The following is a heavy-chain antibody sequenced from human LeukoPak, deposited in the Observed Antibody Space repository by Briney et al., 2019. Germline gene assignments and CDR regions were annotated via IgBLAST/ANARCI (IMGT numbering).Heavy chain of an antibody. Sequence: SETLSLTCTVSGGSISSGDYYWSWIRQPRGKGLEWIGYIYYSGSTYYNPSLKSRVTISVDTSKNQFSLKLSSVTAADTAVYYCARDLYYYYYMDVWGKGTTVTVSS. CDR2: IYYSGST. J-gene: IGHJ6*03. V-gene: IGHV4-30-4*08. CDR3: ARDLYYYYYMDV. CDR1: GGSISSGDYY.